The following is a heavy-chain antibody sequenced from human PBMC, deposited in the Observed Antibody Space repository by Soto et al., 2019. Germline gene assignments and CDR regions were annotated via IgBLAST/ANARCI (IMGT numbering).Heavy chain of an antibody. Sequence: QLQQWGAGLLKPSETLSLTCVVSGGSFSTYYYNWIRQSPGKGLEWLGEINHSGSNNYSPSLKIRVTMSLDTSKNQFSLKLTSVTAADTAVYYCARGGSNDWQVAFDIWGQGTMVTVSS. CDR3: ARGGSNDWQVAFDI. D-gene: IGHD3-9*01. V-gene: IGHV4-34*01. CDR1: GGSFSTYY. CDR2: INHSGSN. J-gene: IGHJ3*02.